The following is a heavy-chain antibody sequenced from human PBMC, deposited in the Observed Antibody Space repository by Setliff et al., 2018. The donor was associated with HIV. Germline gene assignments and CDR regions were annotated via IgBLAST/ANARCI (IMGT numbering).Heavy chain of an antibody. Sequence: PSETLSLTCAVSGYSVSSGYFWGWIRQPPGKGLEWVGLIRSKTDGGTIDYAAPVKGRFIISRDDSRNTVSLQMNSLKTEDTAIYYCTQGWVRYWGPGSLVTVSS. J-gene: IGHJ4*02. CDR2: IRSKTDGGTI. CDR1: GYSVSSGY. CDR3: TQGWVRY. D-gene: IGHD1-1*01. V-gene: IGHV3-15*01.